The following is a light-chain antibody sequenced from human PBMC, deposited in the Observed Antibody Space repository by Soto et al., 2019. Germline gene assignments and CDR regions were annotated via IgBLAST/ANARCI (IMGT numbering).Light chain of an antibody. Sequence: QSALTQPPSASGSPGQSITISCTGTSSDVGGYNYVSWYQQHPGKAPKLMIYEVFKRPSGVPDRFSGSKSGNTASLTVSGLQAEDEVDYYCSSYAYSHNLDVSGTGTKLNVL. CDR1: SSDVGGYNY. CDR3: SSYAYSHNLDV. V-gene: IGLV2-8*01. J-gene: IGLJ1*01. CDR2: EVF.